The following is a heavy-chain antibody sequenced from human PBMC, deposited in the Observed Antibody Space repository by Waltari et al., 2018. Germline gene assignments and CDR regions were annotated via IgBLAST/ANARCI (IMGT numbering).Heavy chain of an antibody. CDR1: GFAFSSYA. D-gene: IGHD6-13*01. CDR2: IRGSGGST. V-gene: IGHV3-23*01. Sequence: EVQLLESGGGLVQPGGSLRLSCPASGFAFSSYAMSWFRRAPGKGLWWVSAIRGSGGSTYYADSVKGRFTISRDNSKNTLYLQMNSLRAEDTAVYYCAKDKIGAAASFDYWGQGTLVTVSS. CDR3: AKDKIGAAASFDY. J-gene: IGHJ4*02.